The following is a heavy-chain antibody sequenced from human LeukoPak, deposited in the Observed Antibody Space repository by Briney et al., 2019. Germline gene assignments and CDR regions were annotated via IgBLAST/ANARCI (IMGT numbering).Heavy chain of an antibody. D-gene: IGHD5-18*01. Sequence: SETLSLTCTVSDGSISSYYWNWIRQPAGKGLEWIGRIYSSGNTNYNPSLKSRVTISVDNSKNQFSLKLSSVTAADTAVYYCARSHSGVTSPFDPWGQGTLVTVSS. CDR1: DGSISSYY. J-gene: IGHJ5*02. CDR2: IYSSGNT. V-gene: IGHV4-4*07. CDR3: ARSHSGVTSPFDP.